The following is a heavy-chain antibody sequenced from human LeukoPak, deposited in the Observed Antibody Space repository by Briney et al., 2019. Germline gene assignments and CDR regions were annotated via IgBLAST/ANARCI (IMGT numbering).Heavy chain of an antibody. J-gene: IGHJ4*02. Sequence: PGGSLRLSCAASGFTVSYNYMSWVRQAPGKGLEWVSVIYSGGSTYYADSVKGRFTISRGNSKNTLYLQMNSLRAEDTAVYYCARQALYDSSGYSSPRFDYWGQGTLVTVSS. CDR1: GFTVSYNY. V-gene: IGHV3-66*04. D-gene: IGHD3-22*01. CDR3: ARQALYDSSGYSSPRFDY. CDR2: IYSGGST.